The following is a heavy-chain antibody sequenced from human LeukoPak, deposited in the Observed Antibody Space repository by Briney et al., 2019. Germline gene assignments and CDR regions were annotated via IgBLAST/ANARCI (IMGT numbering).Heavy chain of an antibody. V-gene: IGHV3-9*01. CDR3: AKGGVLLWFGELFDY. Sequence: SLRLSCAASGFTFDDYAMHWVRQAPGKGLEWVSGISWNSGSIGYADSVKGRFTISRDNAKNSLYLQMNSLRAEDTALYYCAKGGVLLWFGELFDYWGQGTLVTVSS. J-gene: IGHJ4*02. D-gene: IGHD3-10*01. CDR1: GFTFDDYA. CDR2: ISWNSGSI.